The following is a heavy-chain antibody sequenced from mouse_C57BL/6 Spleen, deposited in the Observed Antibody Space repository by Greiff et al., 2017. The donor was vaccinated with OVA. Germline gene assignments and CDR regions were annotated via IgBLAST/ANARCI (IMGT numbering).Heavy chain of an antibody. CDR3: ARGDYGGY. V-gene: IGHV1-82*01. CDR1: GYAFSSSW. J-gene: IGHJ2*01. CDR2: IYPGDGDT. Sequence: QVQLKESGPELVKPGASVKTSCKASGYAFSSSWMNWVKQRPGKGLEWIGRIYPGDGDTNYNGKFKGKATLTADKSSSTAYMQLSSLTSEDSAVYFCARGDYGGYWGQGTTLTVSS. D-gene: IGHD1-1*01.